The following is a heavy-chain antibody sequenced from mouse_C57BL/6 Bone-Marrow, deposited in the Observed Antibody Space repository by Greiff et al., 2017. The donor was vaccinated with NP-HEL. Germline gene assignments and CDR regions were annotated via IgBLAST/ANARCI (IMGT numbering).Heavy chain of an antibody. Sequence: VQLQQSGAELARPGASVKLSCKASGYTFTSYGISWVKQRTGQGLEWIGEIYPRSGNTYYNEKFKGKATLTADKSSSTAYMELRSLTSEDSAVYFGASWGYGSSYWYFDVWGTGTTVTVSS. CDR2: IYPRSGNT. CDR3: ASWGYGSSYWYFDV. V-gene: IGHV1-81*01. J-gene: IGHJ1*03. CDR1: GYTFTSYG. D-gene: IGHD1-1*01.